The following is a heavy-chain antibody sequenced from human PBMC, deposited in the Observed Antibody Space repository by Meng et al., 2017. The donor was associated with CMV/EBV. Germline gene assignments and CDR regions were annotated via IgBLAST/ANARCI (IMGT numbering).Heavy chain of an antibody. Sequence: GESLKISCAASGFTFSDYYMSWIRQAPGKGLEWVSYISSSGSTIYYADSVKGRFTISRDNAKNSLYLQMNSLRAEDTAVYYCARGGVRYCGGDCYPTRFDYWGQGTLVTVSX. CDR1: GFTFSDYY. J-gene: IGHJ4*02. CDR3: ARGGVRYCGGDCYPTRFDY. D-gene: IGHD2-21*01. CDR2: ISSSGSTI. V-gene: IGHV3-11*01.